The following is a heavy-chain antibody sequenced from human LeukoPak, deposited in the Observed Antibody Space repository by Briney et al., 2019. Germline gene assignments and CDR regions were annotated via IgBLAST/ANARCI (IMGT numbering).Heavy chain of an antibody. CDR3: ARSSEYSSSWYLFNLDY. CDR2: IYYSGST. V-gene: IGHV4-39*07. D-gene: IGHD6-13*01. J-gene: IGHJ4*02. CDR1: GFTVSSNY. Sequence: GSLRLSCAASGFTVSSNYMSWVRQAPGKGLEWIGSIYYSGSTYYNPSLKSRVTISVDTSKNQFSLKLSSVTAADTAVYYCARSSEYSSSWYLFNLDYWGQGTLVTVSS.